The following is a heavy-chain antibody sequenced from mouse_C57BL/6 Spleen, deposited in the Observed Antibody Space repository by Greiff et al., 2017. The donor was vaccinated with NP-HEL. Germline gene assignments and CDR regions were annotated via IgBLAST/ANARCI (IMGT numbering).Heavy chain of an antibody. CDR3: TRTGPRAMDY. J-gene: IGHJ4*01. CDR1: GYTFTDYE. CDR2: IDPETGGT. V-gene: IGHV1-15*01. D-gene: IGHD4-1*01. Sequence: VQLQESGAELVRPGASVTLSCKASGYTFTDYEMHWVKQTPVHGLEWIGAIDPETGGTAYNQKFKGKAILTADKSSSTAYMELRSLTSEDSAVYYCTRTGPRAMDYWGQGTSVTVSS.